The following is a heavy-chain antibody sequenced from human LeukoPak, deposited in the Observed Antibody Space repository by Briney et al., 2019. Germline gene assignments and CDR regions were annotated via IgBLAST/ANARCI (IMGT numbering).Heavy chain of an antibody. V-gene: IGHV3-33*01. J-gene: IGHJ5*01. CDR2: IWDDGGTK. Sequence: GGSLRLSCVVSGFTISIYSMHWVRQAPGKGLEWVAVIWDDGGTKYYSDSVKGRFTISRDNSKSTLYLEMNSLRVEDTAVYYCAREGLTGSTNWFDSWGQGTLATVSS. CDR1: GFTISIYS. D-gene: IGHD1-7*01. CDR3: AREGLTGSTNWFDS.